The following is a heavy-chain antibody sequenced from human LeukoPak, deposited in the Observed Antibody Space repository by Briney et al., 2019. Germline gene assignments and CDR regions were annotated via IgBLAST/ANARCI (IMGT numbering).Heavy chain of an antibody. CDR2: IIPIFGTA. Sequence: SVKVSCKASGGTFSSYAISWVRQAPGQGLEWMGRIIPIFGTANYAQKFQGRVTITTDDSTTTAYMELRSLRAEAPAVYYCARVFWSAKGDYNYYLYVWGKGTTVTV. CDR3: ARVFWSAKGDYNYYLYV. V-gene: IGHV1-69*05. J-gene: IGHJ6*03. CDR1: GGTFSSYA. D-gene: IGHD3-3*01.